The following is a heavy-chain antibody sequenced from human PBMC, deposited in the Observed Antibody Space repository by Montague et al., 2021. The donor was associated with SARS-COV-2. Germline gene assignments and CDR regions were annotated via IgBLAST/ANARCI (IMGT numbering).Heavy chain of an antibody. CDR1: GFAFISYT. CDR2: ITVSGSYI. Sequence: SLRLSCAASGFAFISYTMNWVRQAPGKGLEWVSSITVSGSYINYADSVKGRFAISRDNAKNSLYLQMNSLRAEDTAVYYCARALKINMVVDGAFDVWGPGTMVTVSS. V-gene: IGHV3-21*01. J-gene: IGHJ3*01. D-gene: IGHD3-10*01. CDR3: ARALKINMVVDGAFDV.